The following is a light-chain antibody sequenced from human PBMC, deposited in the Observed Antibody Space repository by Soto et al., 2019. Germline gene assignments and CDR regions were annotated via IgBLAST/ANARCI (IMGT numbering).Light chain of an antibody. CDR3: QHSYSPSIT. CDR2: AAS. CDR1: QNINDY. Sequence: DIQMTQSPSSLSASVGDRVTIACRASQNINDYLNWYQQKPGKAPNLLIYAASSLHSGVPARFSGSGSGTDFTLTINSLQLEDFATYFCQHSYSPSITFGGGTKVEIK. J-gene: IGKJ4*01. V-gene: IGKV1-39*01.